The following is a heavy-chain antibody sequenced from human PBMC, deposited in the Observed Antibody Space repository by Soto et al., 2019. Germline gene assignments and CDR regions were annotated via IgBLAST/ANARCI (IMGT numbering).Heavy chain of an antibody. V-gene: IGHV1-18*04. J-gene: IGHJ4*02. CDR3: ARSWWNDGPRHFDY. Sequence: ASVKVSCKASGYTFTNYGINWVRQAPGQGLEWMGWISAHNGDTNFAQKLQGRVTMTTDTSTNTACMDLRSLGSDDTAVYYCARSWWNDGPRHFDYWGQGTLVTVSS. CDR2: ISAHNGDT. D-gene: IGHD1-1*01. CDR1: GYTFTNYG.